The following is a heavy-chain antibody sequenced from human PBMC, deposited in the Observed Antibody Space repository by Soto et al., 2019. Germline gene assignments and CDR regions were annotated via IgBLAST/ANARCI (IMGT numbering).Heavy chain of an antibody. CDR1: GLTFSSYA. D-gene: IGHD3-3*01. CDR2: VSSDGSSQ. CDR3: ARDRAKSEGNPRRAHFAY. J-gene: IGHJ4*02. V-gene: IGHV3-30-3*01. Sequence: PGGSLRLSCVTSGLTFSSYALHWVRQAPGKGLDWVAVVSSDGSSQYYTDSVKGRFTISRDFSKKNLFLQMTALRSADTAVYYFARDRAKSEGNPRRAHFAYRGKGHMVTVSS.